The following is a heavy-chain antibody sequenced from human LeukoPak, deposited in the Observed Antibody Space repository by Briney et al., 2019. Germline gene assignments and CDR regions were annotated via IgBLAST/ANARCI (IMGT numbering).Heavy chain of an antibody. J-gene: IGHJ4*02. Sequence: GASVKVSCKASGYTFTGYYMHWVRQAPGQGLEWMGWINPNSGGTNYAQKFQGRVTMTRDTSISTAYMELSRLRSDDTAVYYCARSGIEATNSYYFDYWGQGTLVTVSS. V-gene: IGHV1-2*02. CDR2: INPNSGGT. CDR3: ARSGIEATNSYYFDY. CDR1: GYTFTGYY. D-gene: IGHD2-21*01.